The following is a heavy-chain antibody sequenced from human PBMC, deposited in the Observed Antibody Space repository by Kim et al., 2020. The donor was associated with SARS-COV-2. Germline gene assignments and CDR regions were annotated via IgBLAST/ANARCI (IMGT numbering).Heavy chain of an antibody. CDR2: IIPIFGTA. J-gene: IGHJ6*02. Sequence: SVKVSCKASGGTFSSYAISWVRQAPGQGLEWMGGIIPIFGTANYAQKFQGRVTITADESTSTAYMELSSLRSEDTAVYYCAGYCSSTSCYVEDYYGMDVWGQGTTVTVSS. V-gene: IGHV1-69*13. D-gene: IGHD2-2*01. CDR3: AGYCSSTSCYVEDYYGMDV. CDR1: GGTFSSYA.